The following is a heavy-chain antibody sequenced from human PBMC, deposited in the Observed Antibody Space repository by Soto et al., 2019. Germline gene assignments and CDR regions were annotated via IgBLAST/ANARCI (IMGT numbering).Heavy chain of an antibody. D-gene: IGHD6-25*01. CDR2: IIYSGDI. CDR3: AGPSGQRYYYYGMDV. CDR1: GASISSYNY. V-gene: IGHV4-39*01. J-gene: IGHJ6*02. Sequence: SETLSLTCNVSGASISSYNYWGWFRQPPGKGLEWIGSIIYSGDIMYNPSLQNRLTLFVDTSRNQFSLKLSSVTAADTAVYYCAGPSGQRYYYYGMDVRGQGTTVTVSS.